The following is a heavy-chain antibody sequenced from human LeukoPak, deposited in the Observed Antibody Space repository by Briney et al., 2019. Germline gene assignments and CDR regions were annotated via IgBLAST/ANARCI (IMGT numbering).Heavy chain of an antibody. CDR3: TGVDYY. CDR1: AFDFRNNW. J-gene: IGHJ4*02. V-gene: IGHV3-74*03. CDR2: INDFGNFI. Sequence: GGSLRLSCTGSAFDFRNNWMHWVRQVPGMGLEWVSCINDFGNFITYADSVKGRFTISRDNAKNTLFLQMNSLRAEDTAIYYCTGVDYYWGQGIPVTVSS.